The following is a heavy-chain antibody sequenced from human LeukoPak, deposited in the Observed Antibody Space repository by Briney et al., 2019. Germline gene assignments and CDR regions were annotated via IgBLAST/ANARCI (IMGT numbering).Heavy chain of an antibody. CDR3: ASGAAPFYFDL. D-gene: IGHD6-13*01. V-gene: IGHV3-33*01. CDR1: GFTFSSYG. Sequence: GGSLRLSCAASGFTFSSYGMHWVRQAPGKGLEWVAVIWYDGSNKYYADSVKGRFTISRDNSKNTLYLQMNSLRAEDTAVYYCASGAAPFYFDLWGRGTLVTVSS. J-gene: IGHJ2*01. CDR2: IWYDGSNK.